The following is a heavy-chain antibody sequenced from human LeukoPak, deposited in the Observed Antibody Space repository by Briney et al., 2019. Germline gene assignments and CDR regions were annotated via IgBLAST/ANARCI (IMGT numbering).Heavy chain of an antibody. J-gene: IGHJ4*02. CDR3: AKGHYDSSGYQVY. CDR1: GLTSSDYG. Sequence: GGSLRLSCAVSGLTSSDYGFHWVRQAPGKGLEWVAVMWYDGSHKDYGDSVKGRFTISRDNSKNTLYLQMNSLRAEDTAVYYCAKGHYDSSGYQVYWGQGTLVTVSS. D-gene: IGHD3-22*01. V-gene: IGHV3-33*06. CDR2: MWYDGSHK.